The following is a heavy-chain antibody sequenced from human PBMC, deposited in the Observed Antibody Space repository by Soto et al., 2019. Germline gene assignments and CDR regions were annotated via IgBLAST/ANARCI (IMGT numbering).Heavy chain of an antibody. CDR3: ASGHYDFWSGYAHAFDI. Sequence: GGSLRLSCAASGFTFSSYWMSWVRQAPGKGLEWVANIKQDGSEKYYVDSVKGRFTISRDNAKNSLYLQMNSLRAEDTAVYYCASGHYDFWSGYAHAFDIWGKGTMVTVSS. D-gene: IGHD3-3*01. V-gene: IGHV3-7*01. CDR1: GFTFSSYW. CDR2: IKQDGSEK. J-gene: IGHJ3*02.